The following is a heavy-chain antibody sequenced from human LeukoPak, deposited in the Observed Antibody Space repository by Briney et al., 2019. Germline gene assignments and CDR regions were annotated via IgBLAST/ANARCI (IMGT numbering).Heavy chain of an antibody. J-gene: IGHJ4*02. D-gene: IGHD3-10*01. V-gene: IGHV4-61*01. CDR1: GGSVSSGSYY. CDR3: ARVERGVTML. CDR2: IYYSGST. Sequence: SETLSLTCTVSGGSVSSGSYYWSWIRQPPGKGLEWIGYIYYSGSTNYNPSLKSRVTISVDTSKNQFSLKLSSVTAADTAVYYCARVERGVTMLWGQGTLVTVSS.